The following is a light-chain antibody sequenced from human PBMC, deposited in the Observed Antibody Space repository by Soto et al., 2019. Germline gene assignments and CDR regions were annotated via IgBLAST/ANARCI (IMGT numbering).Light chain of an antibody. CDR2: GAS. J-gene: IGKJ3*01. CDR1: QSVSSSY. V-gene: IGKV3-20*01. CDR3: QQYGSSPLFA. Sequence: EILLTQPPGTLSLSPGARPTLSCRASQSVSSSYLAWYQQKPGQAPRLLIYGASTRATGIPHRFSGSGSGTDFTLTISRLEPEDFAVYYCQQYGSSPLFAFGHGTKVEIK.